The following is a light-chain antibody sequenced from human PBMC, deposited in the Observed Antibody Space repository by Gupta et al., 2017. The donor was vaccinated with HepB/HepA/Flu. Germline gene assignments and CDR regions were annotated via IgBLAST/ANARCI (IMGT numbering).Light chain of an antibody. CDR2: GAS. V-gene: IGKV3-15*01. Sequence: EIVMTQSPATLSVSPGERATLSCRASQSVTSKLAWYQQKPGQAPRLLIYGASARATGIPARFRGSGSGTEFTLTISSLQSEDFAVYHCQQYNAWPLTFGQGTRLEIK. J-gene: IGKJ5*01. CDR1: QSVTSK. CDR3: QQYNAWPLT.